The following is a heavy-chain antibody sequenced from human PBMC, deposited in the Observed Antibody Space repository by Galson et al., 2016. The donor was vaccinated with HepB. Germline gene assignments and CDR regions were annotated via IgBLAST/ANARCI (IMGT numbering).Heavy chain of an antibody. D-gene: IGHD6-19*01. CDR3: ARHIAVTGTRGFDL. CDR2: IYQTGST. Sequence: SETLSLTCAVSGGSISSGNWWRWVRQPPGKGLEWIAEIYQTGSTNYNPSLKSRVTISMDKSNNQLSLGLNSVTAADTAVYHCARHIAVTGTRGFDLWGQGTMVTVSS. J-gene: IGHJ3*01. V-gene: IGHV4-4*02. CDR1: GGSISSGNW.